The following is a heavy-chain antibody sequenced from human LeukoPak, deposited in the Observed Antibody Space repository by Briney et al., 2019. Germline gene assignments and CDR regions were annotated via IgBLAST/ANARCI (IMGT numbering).Heavy chain of an antibody. CDR3: AKVTYGSGTYGAFDY. CDR2: LRDSGDTT. D-gene: IGHD3-10*01. Sequence: GGSLRLSCAASGFTFSNYAMSWVRQVPGKGLEWVSALRDSGDTTYYADSVKGRFTISRDNSKNTLYLQMNSLRAEDTAVYYCAKVTYGSGTYGAFDYWGQGTLVTVSS. V-gene: IGHV3-23*01. J-gene: IGHJ4*02. CDR1: GFTFSNYA.